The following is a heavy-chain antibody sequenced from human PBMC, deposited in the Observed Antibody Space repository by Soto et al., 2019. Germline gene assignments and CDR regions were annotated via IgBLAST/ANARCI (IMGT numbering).Heavy chain of an antibody. Sequence: GGSLRLSCAASGFTFSSYSMNWVRQAPGKGLEWVSYISSSSSTIYYADSVKGRFTISRDNAKNSLYLQMNSLRDEDTAVYYCARGDSSSWYEEWEYYYYGMEVWGQGTTVTVSS. D-gene: IGHD6-13*01. CDR1: GFTFSSYS. CDR2: ISSSSSTI. J-gene: IGHJ6*02. V-gene: IGHV3-48*02. CDR3: ARGDSSSWYEEWEYYYYGMEV.